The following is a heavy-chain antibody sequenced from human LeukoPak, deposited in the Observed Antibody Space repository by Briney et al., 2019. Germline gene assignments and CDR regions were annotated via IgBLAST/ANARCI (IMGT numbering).Heavy chain of an antibody. J-gene: IGHJ6*03. Sequence: ASVKGSCKASGYTFTGYYMHWVRQAPGQGLEWIGWINPNSGGTNYAQKFQGRVTMTRDTSISTAYMELSRLRSDDTAVYYCARDGGRGVYYMDVWGKGTTVTVSS. V-gene: IGHV1-2*02. CDR3: ARDGGRGVYYMDV. D-gene: IGHD1-26*01. CDR1: GYTFTGYY. CDR2: INPNSGGT.